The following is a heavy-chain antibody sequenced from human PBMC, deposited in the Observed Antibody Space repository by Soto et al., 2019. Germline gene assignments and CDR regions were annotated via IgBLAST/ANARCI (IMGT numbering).Heavy chain of an antibody. Sequence: QVQLVESGGGVVQPGRSLRLSCAASGFTFSSYGMHWVRQAPGKGLEWVAVISYDGSNKYYADSVKGRFTISRDNSKNTLYLQMNSLRAEDTAVYYCAKGRVWGSYRRNWFDPWGQGTLVTVSS. CDR2: ISYDGSNK. V-gene: IGHV3-30*18. CDR3: AKGRVWGSYRRNWFDP. D-gene: IGHD3-16*02. CDR1: GFTFSSYG. J-gene: IGHJ5*02.